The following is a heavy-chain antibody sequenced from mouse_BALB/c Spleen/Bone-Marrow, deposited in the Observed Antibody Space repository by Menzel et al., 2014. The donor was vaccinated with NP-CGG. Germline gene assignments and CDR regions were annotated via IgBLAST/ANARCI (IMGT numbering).Heavy chain of an antibody. D-gene: IGHD1-1*01. CDR3: ASYCGSSYFDS. CDR2: ISTYSVNT. V-gene: IGHV1-67*01. Sequence: QLQLQQSGPEQVRPGLSVQISCQGPGYTFTDYAMDWVKQSHAKSLVWIGVISTYSVNTNYNQKFKGKATMTVDRSYSTAYMELARLTSEDSAIYYCASYCGSSYFDSWGQGTALTVTS. CDR1: GYTFTDYA. J-gene: IGHJ2*01.